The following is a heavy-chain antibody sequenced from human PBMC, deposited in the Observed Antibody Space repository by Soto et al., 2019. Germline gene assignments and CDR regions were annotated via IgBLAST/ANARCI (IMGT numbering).Heavy chain of an antibody. V-gene: IGHV3-74*01. CDR2: INSDGSST. J-gene: IGHJ4*02. CDR3: ARGPTYSSSWYGLDY. D-gene: IGHD6-13*01. Sequence: LLWVSRINSDGSSTTYADSVKGRFTISRDNAKSTFYLQMNSLRDEDTAVYFCARGPTYSSSWYGLDYWGQGTLVTVSS.